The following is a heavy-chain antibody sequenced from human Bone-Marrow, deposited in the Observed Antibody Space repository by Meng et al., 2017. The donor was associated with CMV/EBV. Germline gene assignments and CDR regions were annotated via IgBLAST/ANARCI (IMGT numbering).Heavy chain of an antibody. V-gene: IGHV3-69-1*01. D-gene: IGHD1-7*01. CDR1: GFSFSASY. CDR2: TSGSSNK. J-gene: IGHJ4*02. CDR3: AKEIITGTTEGLDY. Sequence: GGFLRLSCAASGFSFSASYMNWVRRAPGKGLEWVSSTSGSSNKYHAASVKGRFTISRDNSKNTLYLQMNSLRAEDTAVYYCAKEIITGTTEGLDYWGQGTLVTVSS.